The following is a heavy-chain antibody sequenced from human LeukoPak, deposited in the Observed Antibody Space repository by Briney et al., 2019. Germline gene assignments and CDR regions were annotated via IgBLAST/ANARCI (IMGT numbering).Heavy chain of an antibody. CDR3: ARAQNYHDRSGYSDDTFDV. Sequence: ASVKVSCKASGYTFTDNYIHWVRQAPGPGLEWMGRVNPDSGGIDYAQKFQRRVTMTRDTSINTAFVELRRLRSDDTATYYCARAQNYHDRSGYSDDTFDVWGHGTMITVSS. CDR2: VNPDSGGI. D-gene: IGHD3-22*01. CDR1: GYTFTDNY. V-gene: IGHV1-2*06. J-gene: IGHJ3*01.